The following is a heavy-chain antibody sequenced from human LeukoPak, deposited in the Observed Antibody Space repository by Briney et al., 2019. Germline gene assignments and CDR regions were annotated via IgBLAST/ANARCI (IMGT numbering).Heavy chain of an antibody. CDR1: GFTFSSYS. CDR3: ARDAQLWGVMYNWFDP. V-gene: IGHV3-48*02. Sequence: PGGSLRLSCAASGFTFSSYSMNWVRQAPGKGLEWVSSISSSSSTIYYADSVKGRFTISRDNAKNSLYLQMNSLRDEDTAVYYCARDAQLWGVMYNWFDPWGQGTLVTVSS. CDR2: ISSSSSTI. D-gene: IGHD5-18*01. J-gene: IGHJ5*02.